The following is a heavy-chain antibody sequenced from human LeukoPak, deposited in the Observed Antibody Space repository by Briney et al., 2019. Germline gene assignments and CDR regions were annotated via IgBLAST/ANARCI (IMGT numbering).Heavy chain of an antibody. CDR2: INTDSSDI. Sequence: QSGGFLRLSCAASGFTFSRYAMNWVRQAPGKGLEWVSYINTDSSDIHYADSVKGRFTISRDNARNTLYLQLSSLRAEDSAVYYCARDTFQPGLIDSWGQGTLVTVSS. V-gene: IGHV3-48*04. CDR1: GFTFSRYA. J-gene: IGHJ4*02. D-gene: IGHD2-2*01. CDR3: ARDTFQPGLIDS.